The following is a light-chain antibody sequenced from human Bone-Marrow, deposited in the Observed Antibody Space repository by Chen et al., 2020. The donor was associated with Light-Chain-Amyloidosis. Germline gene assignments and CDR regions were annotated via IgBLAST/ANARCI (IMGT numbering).Light chain of an antibody. V-gene: IGLV3-25*03. CDR2: RDT. CDR3: QSADSSGSYEVI. CDR1: DLPTKY. Sequence: SYELTQPPSGSVSPGQTSRITCSGDDLPTKYAYWYQQKPGQAPVLVIHRDTERPSGISVRFSGSSSGATATLTISDVQAEDEADYHCQSADSSGSYEVIFGGGTKLTVL. J-gene: IGLJ2*01.